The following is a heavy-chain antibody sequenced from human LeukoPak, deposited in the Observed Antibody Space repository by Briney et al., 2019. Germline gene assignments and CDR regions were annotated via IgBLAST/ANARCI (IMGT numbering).Heavy chain of an antibody. V-gene: IGHV4-38-2*01. Sequence: ASETLSLTCAVSGYSISSGYHWGWIRQPPGKGLEWIGSMSHSGSTYYNPSLKSRVTISVDTSKNQFSVKLSSVTAADTAVYYCARHNLCDSSGDGRYYFDYWGQGTLVTVSS. D-gene: IGHD3-22*01. CDR3: ARHNLCDSSGDGRYYFDY. J-gene: IGHJ4*02. CDR1: GYSISSGYH. CDR2: MSHSGST.